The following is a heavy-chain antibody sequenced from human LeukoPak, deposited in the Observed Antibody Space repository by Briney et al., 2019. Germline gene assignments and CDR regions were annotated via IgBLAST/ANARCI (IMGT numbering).Heavy chain of an antibody. J-gene: IGHJ4*02. V-gene: IGHV3-53*01. CDR2: IYSGGNT. D-gene: IGHD3-22*01. CDR3: ARSSYYDSSGYSTAD. Sequence: GGSLRLSCAASGFTVSSNYMSWVRQAPGKGLEWVSVIYSGGNTYYADSVKGRFTISRDNSKNTLYLQMNSLRAEDTAVYYCARSSYYDSSGYSTADWGQGTLITVSS. CDR1: GFTVSSNY.